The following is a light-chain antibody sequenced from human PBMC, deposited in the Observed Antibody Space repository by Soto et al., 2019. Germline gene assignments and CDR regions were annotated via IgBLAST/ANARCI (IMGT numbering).Light chain of an antibody. CDR1: QSFRGL. CDR2: DAY. V-gene: IGKV3-11*01. Sequence: EMVLTQFPGTLSLSPGERATLSCRASQSFRGLLAWYQQKPGQAPRLLIYDAYNRATGIPPRFSGSGSGTHFIVTISSLEPEDPAVYYCQQRQMWHSEFGQGTPREI. CDR3: QQRQMWHSE. J-gene: IGKJ5*01.